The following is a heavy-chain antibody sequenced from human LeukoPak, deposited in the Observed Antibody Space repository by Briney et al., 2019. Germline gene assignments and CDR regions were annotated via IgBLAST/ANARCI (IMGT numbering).Heavy chain of an antibody. CDR1: GITFSSYA. V-gene: IGHV3-23*01. D-gene: IGHD6-13*01. J-gene: IGHJ4*02. CDR2: ISGGGVST. CDR3: ARRGSSWYFDY. Sequence: PGGSLRLSCAASGITFSSYAMSWVRQAPGKGLEWVSAISGGGVSTYYADSVKGRFTISRDNSKNTLYLQMNSLIGEDTAVYYCARRGSSWYFDYWGQGTLFTVSS.